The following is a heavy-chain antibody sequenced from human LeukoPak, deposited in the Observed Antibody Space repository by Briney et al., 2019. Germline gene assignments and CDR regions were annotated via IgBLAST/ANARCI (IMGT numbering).Heavy chain of an antibody. CDR3: AREYPYYFDY. CDR2: VYYSGTT. CDR1: GDSISSYF. Sequence: SETLSLSCTVSGDSISSYFWSWIRQPPGKGLEWIGYVYYSGTTNYNPSLKSRATISVDRSKNRISLELTSVTAADTAVYYCAREYPYYFDYWGQGTLVTVSS. J-gene: IGHJ4*02. D-gene: IGHD2-2*02. V-gene: IGHV4-59*01.